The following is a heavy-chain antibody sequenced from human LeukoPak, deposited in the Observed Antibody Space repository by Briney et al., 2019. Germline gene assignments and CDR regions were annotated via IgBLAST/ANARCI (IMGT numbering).Heavy chain of an antibody. Sequence: GGSLRLSCAASGFTFSSYWMHWVRQAPGKGLVWVSRISGDGSSTTYADSVRGRFTISRDNAKNSLYLQMNSLRAEDTAVYYCARDYYYYGMDVWGQGTTVTVSS. CDR2: ISGDGSST. J-gene: IGHJ6*02. CDR1: GFTFSSYW. CDR3: ARDYYYYGMDV. V-gene: IGHV3-74*01.